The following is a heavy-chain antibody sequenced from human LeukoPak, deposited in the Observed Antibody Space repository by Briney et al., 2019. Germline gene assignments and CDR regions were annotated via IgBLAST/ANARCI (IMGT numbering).Heavy chain of an antibody. J-gene: IGHJ4*02. D-gene: IGHD5-18*01. CDR3: ASTSAMVYFDY. V-gene: IGHV4-34*01. Sequence: SETLSLTCAVYGGSFSGYHWSWIRPPPGNGLEWIGEINHRGSTNYNPSLKSRVTISVDTSKNQFSLKLSSVTAADTAVYYCASTSAMVYFDYWGQGTLVTVSS. CDR2: INHRGST. CDR1: GGSFSGYH.